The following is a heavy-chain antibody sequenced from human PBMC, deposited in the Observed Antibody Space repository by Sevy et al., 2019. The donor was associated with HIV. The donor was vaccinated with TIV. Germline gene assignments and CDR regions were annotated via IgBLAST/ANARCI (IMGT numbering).Heavy chain of an antibody. Sequence: GGSLRLSCAASGFTFSSNWMSWVRQAPGKGLEWVANIKQDGSEIYYVDSVKGRFTISRDNAKNSLYLQMSSLRAEDTAVYYCARERGISFIVGATTGAFDIWGQGTMVTVPS. CDR3: ARERGISFIVGATTGAFDI. CDR2: IKQDGSEI. D-gene: IGHD1-26*01. CDR1: GFTFSSNW. J-gene: IGHJ3*02. V-gene: IGHV3-7*01.